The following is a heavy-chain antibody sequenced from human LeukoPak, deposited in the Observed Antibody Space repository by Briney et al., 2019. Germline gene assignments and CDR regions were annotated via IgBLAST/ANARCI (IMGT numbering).Heavy chain of an antibody. Sequence: SVKVFCKSSGGTFSSYAISWVRQAPGQGLEWMGGIIPIFGTANYAQKFQGRVTITADESTSTAYMELSSLRSEDTAVYYCARSRHMGLPDYWGQGTLVTVSS. D-gene: IGHD2-21*01. V-gene: IGHV1-69*13. CDR1: GGTFSSYA. CDR2: IIPIFGTA. CDR3: ARSRHMGLPDY. J-gene: IGHJ4*02.